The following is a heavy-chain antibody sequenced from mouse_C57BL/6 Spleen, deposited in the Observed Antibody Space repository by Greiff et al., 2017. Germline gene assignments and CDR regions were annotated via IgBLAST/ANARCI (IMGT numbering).Heavy chain of an antibody. J-gene: IGHJ4*01. CDR3: ARHYYGSSYDYAMDY. CDR1: GFTFSSYG. D-gene: IGHD1-1*01. V-gene: IGHV5-6*01. Sequence: EVTLMESGGDLVKPGGSLKLSCAASGFTFSSYGMSWVRQTPDKRLEWVATISSGGSYTYYPDSVQGRFTFSRDNAKNTLYLHMSSLKSEDTAMYYCARHYYGSSYDYAMDYWGQGTSVTVSS. CDR2: ISSGGSYT.